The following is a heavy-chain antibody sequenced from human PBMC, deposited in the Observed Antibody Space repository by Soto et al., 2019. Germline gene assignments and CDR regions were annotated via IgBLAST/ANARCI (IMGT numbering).Heavy chain of an antibody. Sequence: QVQLQESGPGLVKPSQTLSLTCTVSGVSISNDVYYWTWIRQYPGKGLEWVGYIYYTGSTYYNPSLTSRVMMSVDTSENQLSLRLYSVTAADTAIYYCARGRNFKRELLWSGESRSHYYGLDVWGQGTTVTVSS. CDR2: IYYTGST. CDR3: ARGRNFKRELLWSGESRSHYYGLDV. J-gene: IGHJ6*02. D-gene: IGHD3-10*01. V-gene: IGHV4-31*03. CDR1: GVSISNDVYY.